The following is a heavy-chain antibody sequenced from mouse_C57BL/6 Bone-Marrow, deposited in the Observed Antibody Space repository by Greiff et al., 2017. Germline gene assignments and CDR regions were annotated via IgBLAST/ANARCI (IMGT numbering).Heavy chain of an antibody. Sequence: EVKLMESGGGLVKPGGSLKLSCAASGFTFSSYAMSWVRQTPEKRLEWVATISDGGSYTYYPDNVKGRFTISRDNAKNNLYLQMGHLKSEDTAMYYCARGWLPYWYFDVWGTGTTVTVSS. D-gene: IGHD2-2*01. V-gene: IGHV5-4*03. CDR1: GFTFSSYA. CDR3: ARGWLPYWYFDV. CDR2: ISDGGSYT. J-gene: IGHJ1*03.